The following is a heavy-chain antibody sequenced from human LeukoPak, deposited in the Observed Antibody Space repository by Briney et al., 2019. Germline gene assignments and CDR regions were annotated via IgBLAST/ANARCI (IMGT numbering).Heavy chain of an antibody. CDR1: GYSFTNFW. CDR3: AAGGASAP. CDR2: ISPGDSGI. J-gene: IGHJ5*02. Sequence: GESLKISCKGSGYSFTNFWIGWVRQMPGKGLEWMGVISPGDSGIRYSPSFQGQVTISVDKSISTAYLQWSSLKASDSAMYYCAAGGASAPWGQGNLVTVSS. V-gene: IGHV5-51*01. D-gene: IGHD3-16*01.